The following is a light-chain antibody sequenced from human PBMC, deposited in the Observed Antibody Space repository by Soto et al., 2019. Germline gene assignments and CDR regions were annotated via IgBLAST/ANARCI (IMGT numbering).Light chain of an antibody. V-gene: IGKV3-15*01. CDR3: QQYYNWPET. J-gene: IGKJ4*01. CDR1: QSVSSN. Sequence: EILMTQSPATLSVSPGERATLSCRASQSVSSNLAWYQQKFGQAPRLLIYGASTRATGIPARFSGSGSGTEFTLTISSLQSEDFAVYYCQQYYNWPETFGGGTKVEIK. CDR2: GAS.